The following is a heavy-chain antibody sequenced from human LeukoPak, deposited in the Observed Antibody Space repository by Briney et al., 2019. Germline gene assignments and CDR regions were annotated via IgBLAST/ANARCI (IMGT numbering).Heavy chain of an antibody. CDR1: GGSISSYY. CDR2: IFYRGGP. Sequence: PSETLSLTCTVSGGSISSYYWSWIRQPPGKGLEWIGYIFYRGGPNYNPSLQSRVTISVDTSRNQFSLRLSSVTAADTAVYYCARHKDSSREGGWFDPWGQGTLVTVSS. D-gene: IGHD6-13*01. J-gene: IGHJ5*02. V-gene: IGHV4-59*01. CDR3: ARHKDSSREGGWFDP.